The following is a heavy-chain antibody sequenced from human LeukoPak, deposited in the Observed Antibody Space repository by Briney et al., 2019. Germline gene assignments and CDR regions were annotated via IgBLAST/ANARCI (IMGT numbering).Heavy chain of an antibody. Sequence: SETLSLTCTVSGGSISSSSYYWGWIRQPPGKGLEWIGSIYYSGSTYYNPSLKSRVTISVDTSKNQFSLKLSSVTAADTAVYYCARQGLIYYDSSGYSRWGRGRYYYYMDVWGKGTTVTISS. J-gene: IGHJ6*03. D-gene: IGHD3-22*01. CDR1: GGSISSSSYY. CDR2: IYYSGST. CDR3: ARQGLIYYDSSGYSRWGRGRYYYYMDV. V-gene: IGHV4-39*01.